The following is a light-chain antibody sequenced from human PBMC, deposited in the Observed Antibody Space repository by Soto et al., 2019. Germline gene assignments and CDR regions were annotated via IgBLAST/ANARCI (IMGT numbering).Light chain of an antibody. CDR1: QSVSIY. V-gene: IGKV3-11*01. CDR2: DAS. Sequence: EIVLTQSPATLSLSPGERATLSCRASQSVSIYLAWYQQKPGQAPRLLIYDASNRATGIPARFSGSGSGTDFTLTISSLEPEDFAVYYCQQRANWPTTFGQGTKVEIK. CDR3: QQRANWPTT. J-gene: IGKJ1*01.